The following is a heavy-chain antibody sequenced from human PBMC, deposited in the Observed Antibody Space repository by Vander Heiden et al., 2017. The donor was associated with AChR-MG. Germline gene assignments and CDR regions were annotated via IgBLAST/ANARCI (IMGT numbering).Heavy chain of an antibody. V-gene: IGHV3-23*01. J-gene: IGHJ4*02. CDR2: ISGSGGST. CDR1: GFTFSSYA. D-gene: IGHD3-3*01. CDR3: AKGASYDFGGY. Sequence: EVHVLHSGGGLVQPGGSLRLSCAAAGFTFSSYAMRWVRQAPGKGLEWVSAISGSGGSTYYADSVKGRFTISRDNSKNTLYLQMNSLRAEDTAVYYCAKGASYDFGGYWGQGTLVTVSS.